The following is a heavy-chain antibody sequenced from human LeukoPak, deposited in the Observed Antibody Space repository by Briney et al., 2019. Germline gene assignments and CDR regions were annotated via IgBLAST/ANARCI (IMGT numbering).Heavy chain of an antibody. CDR3: AKNRRIFGRTLQRHYMDV. V-gene: IGHV3-30*02. CDR2: MTYDGSKR. D-gene: IGHD3-3*01. CDR1: GFTFSNYG. Sequence: GGFLRLSCVVSGFTFSNYGKHWGRQAPGKGLGLGAFMTYDGSKRPYADSVKGRFTISRDNSKNTLYLQMDRLRPEDTAVYYCAKNRRIFGRTLQRHYMDVWGKGTTVAVSS. J-gene: IGHJ6*03.